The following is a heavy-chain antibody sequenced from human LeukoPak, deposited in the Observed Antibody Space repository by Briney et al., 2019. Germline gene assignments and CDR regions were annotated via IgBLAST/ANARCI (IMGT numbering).Heavy chain of an antibody. CDR3: AARRGGYDYFPRDAFDI. Sequence: GESLKISCKGSGYSFTSYWIGWVRQMPGKGLEWMGIIYPGDSDTRYSPSFQGQVTILADKSISTAYLQWSSLKASDTAMYYCAARRGGYDYFPRDAFDIWGQGTMVTVSS. D-gene: IGHD5-12*01. CDR1: GYSFTSYW. CDR2: IYPGDSDT. J-gene: IGHJ3*02. V-gene: IGHV5-51*01.